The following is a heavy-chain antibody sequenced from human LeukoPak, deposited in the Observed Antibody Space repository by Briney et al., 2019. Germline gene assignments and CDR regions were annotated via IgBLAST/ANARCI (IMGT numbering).Heavy chain of an antibody. V-gene: IGHV3-48*02. CDR3: VRDHLWAFDI. Sequence: GGSLRLSCAASGFTFRSYSMNWVRQAPGKGLEWISFVSVSGATDCPDSVKGRFTISRDNVRNSLYLQMNSLRDDDTAVYYCVRDHLWAFDIWGQGTMVTVSS. CDR1: GFTFRSYS. CDR2: VSVSGAT. J-gene: IGHJ3*02. D-gene: IGHD2-21*01.